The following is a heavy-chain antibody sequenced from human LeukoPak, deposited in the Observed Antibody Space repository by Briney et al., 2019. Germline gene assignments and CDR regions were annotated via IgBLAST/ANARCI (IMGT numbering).Heavy chain of an antibody. Sequence: GGSLRLSCAASGFTFSSYAMSWVRQAPGKGLEWVSLIGSSAGSTYYADSVKGRFTISRDNSKNTLWLQMNSLRAEDTAIYYCARMIRDYGDSNWFDPWGQGTLVTVSS. J-gene: IGHJ5*02. CDR1: GFTFSSYA. CDR3: ARMIRDYGDSNWFDP. D-gene: IGHD4-17*01. CDR2: IGSSAGST. V-gene: IGHV3-23*01.